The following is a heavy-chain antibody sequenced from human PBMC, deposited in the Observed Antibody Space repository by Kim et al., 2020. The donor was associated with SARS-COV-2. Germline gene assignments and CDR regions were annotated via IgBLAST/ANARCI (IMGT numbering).Heavy chain of an antibody. J-gene: IGHJ5*02. CDR3: ARARHVWFGELLGWFDP. CDR1: GGSISSGGYY. V-gene: IGHV4-31*03. D-gene: IGHD3-10*01. CDR2: IYYSGST. Sequence: SETLSLTCTVSGGSISSGGYYWSWIRQHPGKGLEWIGYIYYSGSTYYNPSLKSRVTISVDTSKNQFSLKLSSVTAADTAVYYCARARHVWFGELLGWFDPWGQGTLVTVSS.